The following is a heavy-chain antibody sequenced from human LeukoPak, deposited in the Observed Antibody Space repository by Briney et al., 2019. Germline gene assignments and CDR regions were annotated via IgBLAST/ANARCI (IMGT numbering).Heavy chain of an antibody. CDR1: GYTFTDYL. V-gene: IGHV1-2*02. CDR2: IRPNSAKT. J-gene: IGHJ4*02. Sequence: ASVKVSCKASGYTFTDYLIHWVRQAPGQGLEWMGWIRPNSAKTYFAQKFQGRVTMTRDTSISTVYMELRRLRFDDTAVYYCARFTMVRGVTRELDYWGQGTLVTVSS. CDR3: ARFTMVRGVTRELDY. D-gene: IGHD3-10*01.